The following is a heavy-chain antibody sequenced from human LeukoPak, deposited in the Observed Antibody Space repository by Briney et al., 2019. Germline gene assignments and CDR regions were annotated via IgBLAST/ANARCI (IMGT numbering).Heavy chain of an antibody. Sequence: GGSLRLSCTASGFTFGDYAMSWVRQAPGKGLEWVGFIRSKACGGTTEYAASVKGRFTISRDDSKSIAYLQMNSLKTEDTAVYYCTKHYCSSTSCPIDYWGQGTLVTVSP. V-gene: IGHV3-49*04. D-gene: IGHD2-2*01. CDR3: TKHYCSSTSCPIDY. CDR2: IRSKACGGTT. CDR1: GFTFGDYA. J-gene: IGHJ4*02.